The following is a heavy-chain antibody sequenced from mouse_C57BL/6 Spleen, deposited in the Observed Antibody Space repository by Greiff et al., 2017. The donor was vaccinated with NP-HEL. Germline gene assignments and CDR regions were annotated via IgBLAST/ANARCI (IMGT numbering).Heavy chain of an antibody. D-gene: IGHD2-1*01. J-gene: IGHJ3*01. CDR1: GYSITSGYY. CDR2: ISYDGSN. CDR3: VKGNYYGNSFAY. Sequence: EVQLMESGPGLVKPSQSLSLTCSVTGYSITSGYYWNWIRQFPGNKLEWMGYISYDGSNNYNPSLKNRISITRDTSKNQFFLKLNSVTTEDTATYYCVKGNYYGNSFAYWGQGTLVTVSA. V-gene: IGHV3-6*01.